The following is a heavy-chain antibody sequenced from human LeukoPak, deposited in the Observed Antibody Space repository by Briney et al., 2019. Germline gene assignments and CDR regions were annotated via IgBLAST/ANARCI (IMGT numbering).Heavy chain of an antibody. D-gene: IGHD3-22*01. V-gene: IGHV3-33*01. CDR2: ILYDGSNK. J-gene: IGHJ1*01. CDR3: ARGDYYDSSGYSQYFQH. Sequence: GGCLRLSCAASGFTFSNYGMHWVRQAPGKGLEWVAVILYDGSNKYYADSVKGRFTISRDNSKNTLYLQMNSLRAGDTAVYYCARGDYYDSSGYSQYFQHWGQGTLVTVSS. CDR1: GFTFSNYG.